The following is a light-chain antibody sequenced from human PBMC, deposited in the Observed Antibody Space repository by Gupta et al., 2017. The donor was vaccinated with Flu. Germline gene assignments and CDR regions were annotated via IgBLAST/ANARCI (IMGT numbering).Light chain of an antibody. Sequence: IPCTGSNSDIGGYNYGSWYQQHPGKAPKLIIYDVTYRPSGISDRFSASKSGNTASLTISGLQAEDEAHYYCSSYVSNNLFANYVFGTGTRVTVL. CDR3: SSYVSNNLFANYV. CDR2: DVT. J-gene: IGLJ1*01. CDR1: NSDIGGYNY. V-gene: IGLV2-14*04.